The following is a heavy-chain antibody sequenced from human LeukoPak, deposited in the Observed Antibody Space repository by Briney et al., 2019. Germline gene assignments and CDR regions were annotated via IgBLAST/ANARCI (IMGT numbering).Heavy chain of an antibody. Sequence: SETLSLTCTVSGGSISSYYWSWIRQPPGKGLEWIGYIYYSGSTNYNPSLKSRVTISADTSKNQFSLKLSSVTAADTAVYYCARELGYCSSTSCNNWFDPWGQGTLVTVSS. CDR1: GGSISSYY. V-gene: IGHV4-59*01. CDR3: ARELGYCSSTSCNNWFDP. CDR2: IYYSGST. D-gene: IGHD2-2*01. J-gene: IGHJ5*02.